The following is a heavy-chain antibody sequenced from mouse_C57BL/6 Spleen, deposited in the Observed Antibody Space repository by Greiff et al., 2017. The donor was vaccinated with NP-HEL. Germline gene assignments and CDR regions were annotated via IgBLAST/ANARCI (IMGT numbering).Heavy chain of an antibody. V-gene: IGHV1-22*01. Sequence: VQLQQSGPELVKPGASVKMSCKASGYTFTDYNMHWVKQSHGKSLEWIGYINPNNGGTSYNQKFKGKATLTVNKSSSTAYMELRSLTSEDSAVYYCARGGYDGYLYYYAMDYWGQGTSVTVSS. CDR1: GYTFTDYN. CDR2: INPNNGGT. CDR3: ARGGYDGYLYYYAMDY. D-gene: IGHD2-3*01. J-gene: IGHJ4*01.